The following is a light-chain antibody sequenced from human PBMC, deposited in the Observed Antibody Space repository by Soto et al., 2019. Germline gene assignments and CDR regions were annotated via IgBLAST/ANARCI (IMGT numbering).Light chain of an antibody. Sequence: QSALTQPPSVSGSPGQSVAISCTGASSDVGNYNRVSWYQQPPGTAPTLMIYDVSNRPSGVPDRFSGSKSGNTASLTIFGLQADDEADYDCSSYTSSSTYVFGSGTKV. V-gene: IGLV2-18*02. CDR2: DVS. J-gene: IGLJ6*01. CDR1: SSDVGNYNR. CDR3: SSYTSSSTYV.